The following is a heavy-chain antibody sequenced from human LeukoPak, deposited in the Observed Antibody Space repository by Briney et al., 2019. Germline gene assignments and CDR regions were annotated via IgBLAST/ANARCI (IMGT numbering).Heavy chain of an antibody. Sequence: SETLSLTCAVYGGSFSGYYWSWIRQPPGKGLEWIGRIYHSGSTYYNPSLKSRVAISVDTSKNQFSLKLSSVTAADTAVYYCARHSIVVVTAGYFDLWGRGTLVTVSS. CDR1: GGSFSGYY. V-gene: IGHV4-34*01. CDR3: ARHSIVVVTAGYFDL. J-gene: IGHJ2*01. CDR2: IYHSGST. D-gene: IGHD2-21*02.